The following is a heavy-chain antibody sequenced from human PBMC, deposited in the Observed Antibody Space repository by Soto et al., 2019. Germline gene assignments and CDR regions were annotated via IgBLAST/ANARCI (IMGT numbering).Heavy chain of an antibody. D-gene: IGHD3-22*01. CDR3: ARAYYYDSCGYYPVDN. Sequence: QVQLVQSGAEVKKPGASVKVSCKASGYTFTNFGITWVRQAPGQGLEWMGWISAYNGNTNYAQNLQGRVTMTTDTSTNTAYMELRSLRSDDTAVYYCARAYYYDSCGYYPVDNWGQGTLVTVSS. J-gene: IGHJ4*02. CDR2: ISAYNGNT. V-gene: IGHV1-18*01. CDR1: GYTFTNFG.